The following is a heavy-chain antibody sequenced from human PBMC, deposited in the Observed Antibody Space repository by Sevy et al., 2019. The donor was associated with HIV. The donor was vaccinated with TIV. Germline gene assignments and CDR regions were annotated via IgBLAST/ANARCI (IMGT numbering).Heavy chain of an antibody. J-gene: IGHJ4*02. CDR1: GFTFTEFV. D-gene: IGHD3-22*01. V-gene: IGHV3-23*01. CDR2: INSGGGST. Sequence: GGSLRLSCAASGFTFTEFVMSWVRQAPGKELEWVSTINSGGGSTYYADSVKGRFTISRDNSQNTLDLQMNSLRAEDTAVYYCAKDVVGGYYDSSGYSDHWGQGTLVTVSS. CDR3: AKDVVGGYYDSSGYSDH.